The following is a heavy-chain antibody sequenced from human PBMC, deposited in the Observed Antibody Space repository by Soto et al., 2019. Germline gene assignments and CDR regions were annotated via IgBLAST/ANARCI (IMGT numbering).Heavy chain of an antibody. D-gene: IGHD6-13*01. CDR1: GFTFISKG. CDR3: AKDNSRSWALDY. Sequence: PVLAQRLSEGASGFTFISKGMHWPRQAPRKGLEWVAVISNDGRHKYYGASVKGRFTISRDNSKNTVYLQMNSLGAEDTAVYYCAKDNSRSWALDYWGQGTLVTVSS. CDR2: ISNDGRHK. J-gene: IGHJ4*02. V-gene: IGHV3-30*18.